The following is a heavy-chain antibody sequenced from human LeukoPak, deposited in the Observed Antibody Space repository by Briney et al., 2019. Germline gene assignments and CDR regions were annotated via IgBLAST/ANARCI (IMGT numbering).Heavy chain of an antibody. V-gene: IGHV1-69*04. D-gene: IGHD3-22*01. CDR3: ARADSSGYSLDENFDY. CDR1: GGTLSSYA. Sequence: AASAKVSCKASGGTLSSYALNWVRQAPGQGLEWLGRIIPIFAIVNYAQNFQGRVTITADKSTNTAYMELSSLRFEDTAFYYCARADSSGYSLDENFDYWGQGTLVTVSS. CDR2: IIPIFAIV. J-gene: IGHJ4*02.